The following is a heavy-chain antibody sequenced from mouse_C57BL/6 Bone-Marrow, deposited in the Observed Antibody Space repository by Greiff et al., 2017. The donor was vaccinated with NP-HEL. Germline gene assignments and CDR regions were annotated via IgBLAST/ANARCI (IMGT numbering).Heavy chain of an antibody. CDR1: GFNIKDDY. CDR2: IDPENGDT. Sequence: EVQLQQSGAELVRPGASVKLSCTASGFNIKDDYMHWVKQRPEQGLEWIGWIDPENGDTEYASKFQGKATITADTSSNTAYLQLSSLTSEDTAVYYCTTWGFYYGSSYYYWGQGTTLTVSS. V-gene: IGHV14-4*01. D-gene: IGHD1-1*01. CDR3: TTWGFYYGSSYYY. J-gene: IGHJ2*01.